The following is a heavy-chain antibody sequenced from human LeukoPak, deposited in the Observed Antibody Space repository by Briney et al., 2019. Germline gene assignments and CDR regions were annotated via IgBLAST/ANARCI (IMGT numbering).Heavy chain of an antibody. D-gene: IGHD1-1*01. V-gene: IGHV4-59*01. Sequence: SETLSLTCTVSGGSISSYYWSWIRQPPGKGLEWIGYVYYSGSTNYKSSLKSRVSISVDTSKNQFSLKLSSVTAADTAVYYCARGHPLQQLPESAFDYWGQGTLVTVSS. CDR2: VYYSGST. CDR3: ARGHPLQQLPESAFDY. CDR1: GGSISSYY. J-gene: IGHJ4*02.